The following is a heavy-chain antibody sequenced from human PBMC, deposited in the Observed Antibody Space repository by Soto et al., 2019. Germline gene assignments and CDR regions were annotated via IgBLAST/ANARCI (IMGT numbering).Heavy chain of an antibody. CDR1: GLSFNIYW. Sequence: DVQMVESGGGVVQPGGSLRLSCAASGLSFNIYWMHWVRQVPGKGLVWLARINSDGSHTIYVDSVKGRFTTSRDNAKKTVFLQMDSLRDEDTGVYYCAGGVAGREVWGQGTTVTVSS. CDR3: AGGVAGREV. D-gene: IGHD6-19*01. V-gene: IGHV3-74*01. J-gene: IGHJ6*02. CDR2: INSDGSHT.